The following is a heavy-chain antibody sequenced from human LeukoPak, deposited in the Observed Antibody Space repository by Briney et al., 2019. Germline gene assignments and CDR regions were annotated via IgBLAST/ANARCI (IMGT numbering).Heavy chain of an antibody. V-gene: IGHV4-59*01. CDR2: ICYSGST. CDR1: GGSISSYY. Sequence: SETLSLTCTVSGGSISSYYWSWIRQPPGKGLEWIGYICYSGSTNYNPSLKSRVTISVDTSKNQFSLKLSSVTAADTAVYYCARRRVRVSSGWYYFDYWGQGTLVTVSS. J-gene: IGHJ4*02. D-gene: IGHD6-19*01. CDR3: ARRRVRVSSGWYYFDY.